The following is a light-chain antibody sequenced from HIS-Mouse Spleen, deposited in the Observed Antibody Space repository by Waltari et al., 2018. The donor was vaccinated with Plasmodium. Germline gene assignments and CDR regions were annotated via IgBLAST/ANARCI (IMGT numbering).Light chain of an antibody. CDR1: SGSVSTSYY. J-gene: IGLJ2*01. CDR2: STN. Sequence: QTVVTQEPSFSVSPGGTVTLTCGLSSGSVSTSYYPSWYQQTPGQAPRTHIYSTNTRASGVPDRLSGSILGNKAALTITGAQADDESDYYCVLYMGSGTVVFGGGTKLTVL. CDR3: VLYMGSGTVV. V-gene: IGLV8-61*01.